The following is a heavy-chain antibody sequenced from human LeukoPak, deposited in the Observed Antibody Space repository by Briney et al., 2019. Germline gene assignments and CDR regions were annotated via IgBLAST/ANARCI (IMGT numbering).Heavy chain of an antibody. D-gene: IGHD3-3*01. CDR1: GFTVSSNY. V-gene: IGHV3-66*02. Sequence: GGSLRLSCAASGFTVSSNYMSWVRQAPGKGLEWVSVIYSGGSTYYADSVKGRFTISRDNSKNTLYLQMNSPRAEDTAVYYCAREYYDFWSGSFNHWGQGTLVTVSS. CDR3: AREYYDFWSGSFNH. CDR2: IYSGGST. J-gene: IGHJ5*02.